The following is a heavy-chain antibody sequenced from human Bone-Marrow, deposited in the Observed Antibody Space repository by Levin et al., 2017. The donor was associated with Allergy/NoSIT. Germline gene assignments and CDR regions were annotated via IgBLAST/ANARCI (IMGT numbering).Heavy chain of an antibody. Sequence: SETLSLTCSVSGASINTGNYYWSWIRQPPGTALEWIGYIYVSGSTKYNPSLKSRVTMSVDTSRNRFTLQLRSVTAADTAVYFCARQIIGASGTGWFDPWGQGTLVTVSS. V-gene: IGHV4-30-4*01. CDR3: ARQIIGASGTGWFDP. CDR1: GASINTGNYY. CDR2: IYVSGST. J-gene: IGHJ5*02. D-gene: IGHD6-13*01.